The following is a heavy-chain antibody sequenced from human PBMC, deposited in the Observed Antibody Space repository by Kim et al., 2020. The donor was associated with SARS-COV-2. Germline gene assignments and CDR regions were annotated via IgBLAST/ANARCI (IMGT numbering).Heavy chain of an antibody. J-gene: IGHJ3*02. V-gene: IGHV1-24*01. CDR1: GYTLTELS. Sequence: ASVKVSCKFSGYTLTELSMHWVRQAPGKGLEWMGGFDPEDGETIYAQKFQGRVTMTEDTSTDTAYMELSSLRSEDTAVYYCATDYYDSSGYHDAFDIWGQGTMVTVSS. CDR3: ATDYYDSSGYHDAFDI. D-gene: IGHD3-22*01. CDR2: FDPEDGET.